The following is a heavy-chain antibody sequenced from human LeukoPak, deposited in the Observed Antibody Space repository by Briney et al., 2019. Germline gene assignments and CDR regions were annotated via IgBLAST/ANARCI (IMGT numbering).Heavy chain of an antibody. V-gene: IGHV1-69*06. CDR3: ARGDFSGQDYYYYMDV. D-gene: IGHD3-16*02. Sequence: SVKVSCKASGGTFSSYAISWVRQAPGQGLEWMGGIIPIFGTANYAQKFQGRVTITADKSTSTAYMELSSLRSEDTAVYYCARGDFSGQDYYYYMDVWGKGTTVTVSS. CDR1: GGTFSSYA. J-gene: IGHJ6*03. CDR2: IIPIFGTA.